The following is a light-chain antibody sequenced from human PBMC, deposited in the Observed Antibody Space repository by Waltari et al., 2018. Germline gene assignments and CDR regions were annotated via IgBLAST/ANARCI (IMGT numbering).Light chain of an antibody. CDR1: QGVSSS. CDR3: QQYKNWPPMYT. Sequence: EIVMTQSPATLSVSPGERATLSCRASQGVSSSLAWYQQKPGRAPRLLIYGASTRATGIPARFSGSGSGTEFTLTINSLQSEDSAVYYCQQYKNWPPMYTFGQGTKLEIK. V-gene: IGKV3-15*01. J-gene: IGKJ2*01. CDR2: GAS.